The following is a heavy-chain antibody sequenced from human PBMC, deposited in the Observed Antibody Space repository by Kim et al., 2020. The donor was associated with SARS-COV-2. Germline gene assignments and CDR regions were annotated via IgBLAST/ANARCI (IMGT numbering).Heavy chain of an antibody. CDR2: ST. J-gene: IGHJ6*02. V-gene: IGHV4-39*01. CDR3: ARPRGNGMDV. Sequence: STSYNPSLKSRVTISVDTHKNQFSRKRGSVTAADTAVYYCARPRGNGMDVWGQGTTVTVSS. D-gene: IGHD3-16*01.